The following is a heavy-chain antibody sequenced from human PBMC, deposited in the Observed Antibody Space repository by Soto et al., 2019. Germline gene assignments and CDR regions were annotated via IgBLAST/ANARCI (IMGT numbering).Heavy chain of an antibody. CDR3: ARVLRGYYDSSGLGSAFDI. CDR2: IYHSGST. D-gene: IGHD3-22*01. V-gene: IGHV4-4*02. CDR1: GGSISSSNW. Sequence: PSETLSLTCAVSGGSISSSNWWSWVRQPPGKGLEWMGEIYHSGSTNYNPSLKSRVTISVDKSKNQFSLKLSSVTAADTAVYYCARVLRGYYDSSGLGSAFDIWGQGTMVTVSS. J-gene: IGHJ3*02.